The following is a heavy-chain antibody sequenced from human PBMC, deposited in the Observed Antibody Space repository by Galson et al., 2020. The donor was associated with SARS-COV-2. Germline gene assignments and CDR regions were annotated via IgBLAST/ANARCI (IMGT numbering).Heavy chain of an antibody. CDR2: IYYSGST. CDR3: ARVGLGYCSSTSCYSDYYYMDV. CDR1: GGSISSYY. J-gene: IGHJ6*03. V-gene: IGHV4-59*01. Sequence: LSLTCTVSGGSISSYYWSWIRQPPGKGLEWIGYIYYSGSTNYNPSLKSRVTISVDTSKNQFSLKLSSVTAADTAVYYCARVGLGYCSSTSCYSDYYYMDVWGKGTTVTVSS. D-gene: IGHD2-2*01.